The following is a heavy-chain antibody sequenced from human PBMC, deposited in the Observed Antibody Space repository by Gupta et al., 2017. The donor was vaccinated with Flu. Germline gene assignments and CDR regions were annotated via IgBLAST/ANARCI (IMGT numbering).Heavy chain of an antibody. V-gene: IGHV1-24*01. CDR3: ATDRPRYCSSTSCYEGGYYYYGMDV. D-gene: IGHD2-2*01. Sequence: QVQLVQSGAEVKKPGASVKVSCKGSGYTLTEFSMPWVRQAPGKGLEWMGGFDPEDGETIYAQKFQGRVTMTEDTSTDTAYMELSSLRSEDTAVYYCATDRPRYCSSTSCYEGGYYYYGMDVWGQGTTVTVSS. J-gene: IGHJ6*02. CDR1: GYTLTEFS. CDR2: FDPEDGET.